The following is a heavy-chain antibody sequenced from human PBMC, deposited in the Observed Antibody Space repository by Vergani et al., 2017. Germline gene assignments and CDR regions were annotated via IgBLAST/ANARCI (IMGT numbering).Heavy chain of an antibody. J-gene: IGHJ4*02. CDR1: GGTFSSYA. Sequence: QVQLVQSGAEVKKPGSSVKVSCKASGGTFSSYAISWVRQAPGQGLEWMGGIIPIFGTANYAQKFQGRVTITADESTSTAYMELSSLRSEDTAVYYCARAPPEDGIAARRPAPHFDYWGQGTLVTVSS. D-gene: IGHD6-6*01. CDR2: IIPIFGTA. V-gene: IGHV1-69*01. CDR3: ARAPPEDGIAARRPAPHFDY.